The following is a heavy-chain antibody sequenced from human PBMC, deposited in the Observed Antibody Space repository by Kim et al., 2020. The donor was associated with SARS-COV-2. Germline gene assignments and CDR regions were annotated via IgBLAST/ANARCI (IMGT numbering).Heavy chain of an antibody. CDR2: ISSSGSTI. CDR1: GFTFSSYE. V-gene: IGHV3-48*03. Sequence: GGSLRLSCAASGFTFSSYEMNWVRQAPGKGLEWVSYISSSGSTIYYADSVKGRFTISRDNAKNSLYLQMNSLRAEDTAVYYCARGMKQWLVLFPTLPGMDVWGQGTTVTVSS. J-gene: IGHJ6*02. D-gene: IGHD6-19*01. CDR3: ARGMKQWLVLFPTLPGMDV.